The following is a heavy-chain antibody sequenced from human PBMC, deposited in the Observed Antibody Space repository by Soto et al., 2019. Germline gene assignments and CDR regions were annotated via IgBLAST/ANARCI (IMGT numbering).Heavy chain of an antibody. D-gene: IGHD6-19*01. V-gene: IGHV4-34*01. CDR1: GGSFSGYY. J-gene: IGHJ1*01. Sequence: PSETLSLTCAVYGGSFSGYYWSWIRQPPGKGLEWIGEINHSGSTNYNPSLKSRVTISVDTSKNQFSLKLSSVTAADTAVYYCARYSSGWYGYFQHWGQGTLVTVSS. CDR2: INHSGST. CDR3: ARYSSGWYGYFQH.